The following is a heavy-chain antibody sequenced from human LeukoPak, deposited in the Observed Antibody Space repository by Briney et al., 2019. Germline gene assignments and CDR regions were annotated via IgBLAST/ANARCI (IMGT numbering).Heavy chain of an antibody. J-gene: IGHJ6*03. CDR3: ARVPITPPDYYYYMDV. CDR1: GGTFSSYA. CDR2: IIPIFGTA. Sequence: ASVKVSCKASGGTFSSYAISWVRQAPGQGLEWMGGIIPIFGTANYAQKFQGRVTITADESTSTAYMELSSLRSEDTAVYYCARVPITPPDYYYYMDVWGKGTTVTVSS. D-gene: IGHD3-10*01. V-gene: IGHV1-69*01.